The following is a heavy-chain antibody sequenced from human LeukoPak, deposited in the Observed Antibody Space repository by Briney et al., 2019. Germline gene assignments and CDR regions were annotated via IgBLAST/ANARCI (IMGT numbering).Heavy chain of an antibody. Sequence: GGSLRLSCAASGFTFSSYWMPWVRQAPGKGLVWVSRINSDGSSTSYADSVKGRFTISRDNAKNTLYLQMNSLRAEDTALYYCAKGQSSVGATIDWFDPWGQGTLVTVSS. V-gene: IGHV3-74*01. CDR1: GFTFSSYW. CDR2: INSDGSST. CDR3: AKGQSSVGATIDWFDP. J-gene: IGHJ5*02. D-gene: IGHD1-26*01.